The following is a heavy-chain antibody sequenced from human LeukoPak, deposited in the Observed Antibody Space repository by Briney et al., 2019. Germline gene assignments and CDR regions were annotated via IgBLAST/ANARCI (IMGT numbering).Heavy chain of an antibody. CDR2: IYYSGST. Sequence: PSETLFPTCTVSGGSISSYYWSWIRQPPGKGLEWIGYIYYSGSTNYNPSLKSRVTISVDTSKNQFSLKLSSVTAADTAVYYCARHEQQLAYYFDYWGQGTLVTVSS. D-gene: IGHD6-13*01. CDR1: GGSISSYY. J-gene: IGHJ4*02. V-gene: IGHV4-59*08. CDR3: ARHEQQLAYYFDY.